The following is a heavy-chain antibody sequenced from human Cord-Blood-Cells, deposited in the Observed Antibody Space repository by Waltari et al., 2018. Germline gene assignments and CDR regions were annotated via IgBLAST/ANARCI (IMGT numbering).Heavy chain of an antibody. D-gene: IGHD3-22*01. CDR3: ARGPPGYDSSGAWYFDL. V-gene: IGHV4-34*01. CDR2: INHSGST. CDR1: GGSFSGDY. Sequence: QVQLQQWGPGPLKPSETLSLTCAVYGGSFSGDYWSWSRQPPGKGLEWIGEINHSGSTNYNPSLKSRVTISVDTSKNQFSLKLSSVTAADTAVYYCARGPPGYDSSGAWYFDLWGRGTLVTVSS. J-gene: IGHJ2*01.